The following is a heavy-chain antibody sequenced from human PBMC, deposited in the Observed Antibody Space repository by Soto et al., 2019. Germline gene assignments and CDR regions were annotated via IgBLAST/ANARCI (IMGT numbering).Heavy chain of an antibody. J-gene: IGHJ6*02. CDR3: AAFQDSSGPFYGMAV. CDR2: IVVGSGNT. D-gene: IGHD3-22*01. CDR1: GFTFTSSA. Sequence: SVKVSCKASGFTFTSSAVQWVRQARGQRLEWIGWIVVGSGNTNYAQKFQERVTITRDMSTSTAYMELSSLRSEDTAVYYCAAFQDSSGPFYGMAVWGQGTTVTVS. V-gene: IGHV1-58*01.